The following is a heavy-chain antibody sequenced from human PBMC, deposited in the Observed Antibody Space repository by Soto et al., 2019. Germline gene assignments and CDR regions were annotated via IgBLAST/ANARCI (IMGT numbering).Heavy chain of an antibody. Sequence: GASVKVSCKASGYTFTSYGISWVRQAPGQGLEWMGWISAYNGNTNYAQKLQGGVTMTTDTSTSTAYMELRSLRSDDTAVYYCARSPSEGYQLLDYFDYWGQGTLVTVSS. CDR2: ISAYNGNT. CDR3: ARSPSEGYQLLDYFDY. J-gene: IGHJ4*02. CDR1: GYTFTSYG. D-gene: IGHD2-2*01. V-gene: IGHV1-18*01.